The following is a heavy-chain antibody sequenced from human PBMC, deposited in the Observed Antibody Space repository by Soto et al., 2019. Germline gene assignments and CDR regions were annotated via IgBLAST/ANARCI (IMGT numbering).Heavy chain of an antibody. Sequence: SSVYDTRKATRGTYRSYAISWVRQPPGQGLEWMGGINSIFGTANCAQKFQGRVTITADESTSTAYMELSSLRSEDTAVYYCAREGGGDGYNFDYWGQGTLVTVSS. J-gene: IGHJ4*02. CDR2: INSIFGTA. CDR3: AREGGGDGYNFDY. CDR1: RGTYRSYA. D-gene: IGHD3-16*01. V-gene: IGHV1-69*01.